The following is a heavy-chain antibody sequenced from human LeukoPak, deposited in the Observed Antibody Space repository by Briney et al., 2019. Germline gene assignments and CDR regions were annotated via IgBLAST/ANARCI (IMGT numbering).Heavy chain of an antibody. CDR2: ISSRSTYI. Sequence: GGSLRLSCAASGFTFSNYTMNWVRQAPGKGLEWVSSISSRSTYIYYGDSVNGRFTISRDNAKNSLYLQMNSLRAEDTAVYYCAPDEVVPAAIHYWGQGTLVTVSS. V-gene: IGHV3-21*04. J-gene: IGHJ4*02. CDR1: GFTFSNYT. D-gene: IGHD2-2*02. CDR3: APDEVVPAAIHY.